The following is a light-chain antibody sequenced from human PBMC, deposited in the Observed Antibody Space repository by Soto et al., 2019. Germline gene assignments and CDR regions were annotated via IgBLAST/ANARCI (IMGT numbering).Light chain of an antibody. CDR1: SSNIGTNT. J-gene: IGLJ2*01. CDR2: SNN. CDR3: ASWDDSLNGPV. Sequence: QSVLTQPPSASGTPGQRVTISCSGSSSNIGTNTVNWYQHLPGTAPKLLIYSNNQRPSRVPDRFSGSKSATSASLAISGLQSEDEADYYCASWDDSLNGPVFGGGTKLTVL. V-gene: IGLV1-44*01.